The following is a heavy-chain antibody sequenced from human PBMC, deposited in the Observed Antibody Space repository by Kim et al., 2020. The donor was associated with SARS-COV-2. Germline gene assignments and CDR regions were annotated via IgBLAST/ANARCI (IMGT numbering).Heavy chain of an antibody. V-gene: IGHV3-30*01. D-gene: IGHD3-10*01. J-gene: IGHJ4*02. Sequence: GNNEYLSGSVKGRFTISRDNSRNTLYLEMNNLRPDDTALYFCARGVDFDYWGQGTMVTVSS. CDR2: GNNE. CDR3: ARGVDFDY.